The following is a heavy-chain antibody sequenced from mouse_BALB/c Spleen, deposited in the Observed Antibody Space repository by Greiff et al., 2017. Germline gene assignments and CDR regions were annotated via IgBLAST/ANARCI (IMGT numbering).Heavy chain of an antibody. J-gene: IGHJ4*01. CDR2: ISSGSSTI. CDR3: ARGGYGNYAMDY. CDR1: GFTFSSFG. Sequence: EVKLVESGGGLVQPGGSRKLSCAASGFTFSSFGMHWVRQAPEKGLEWVAYISSGSSTIYYADTVKGRFTISRDNPKNTLFLQMTSLRSEDTAMYYCARGGYGNYAMDYWGQGTSVTVSS. V-gene: IGHV5-17*02. D-gene: IGHD2-10*02.